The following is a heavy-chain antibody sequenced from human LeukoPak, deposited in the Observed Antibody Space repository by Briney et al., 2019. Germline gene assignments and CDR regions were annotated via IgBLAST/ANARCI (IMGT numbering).Heavy chain of an antibody. Sequence: PSETLSLTCTVSGGSLSSYYWSWIRQPPGKGLEWIGYIYYSGSTNYNPCLKSRVTISVDTSKNQFSLKLSSVTAADTAVYYCARVADTAMEEGGFDYWGQGTLVTVSS. D-gene: IGHD5-18*01. CDR1: GGSLSSYY. CDR3: ARVADTAMEEGGFDY. J-gene: IGHJ4*02. CDR2: IYYSGST. V-gene: IGHV4-59*01.